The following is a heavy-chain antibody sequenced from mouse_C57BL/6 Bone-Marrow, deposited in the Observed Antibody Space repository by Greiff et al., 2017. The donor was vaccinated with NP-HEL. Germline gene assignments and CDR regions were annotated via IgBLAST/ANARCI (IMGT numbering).Heavy chain of an antibody. CDR1: GYSITSDY. V-gene: IGHV3-8*01. D-gene: IGHD1-1*01. CDR3: ARTLYYYGSVLYFDY. Sequence: VQLKESGPGLAKPSQTLSLTCSVTGYSITSDYWNWIRKFPGNKLEYMGYISYSGSTYYYPSLKSRISITRDTSKNQYYLQLNSVTTEDTATYYCARTLYYYGSVLYFDYWGQGTTLTVSS. CDR2: ISYSGST. J-gene: IGHJ2*01.